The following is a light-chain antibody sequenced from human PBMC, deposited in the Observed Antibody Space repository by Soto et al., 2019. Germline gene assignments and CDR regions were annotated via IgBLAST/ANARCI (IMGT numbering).Light chain of an antibody. Sequence: DIQMTQSPSSLSASVGDRVTITCRASQSISSYLNWYQQKPGKAPKLLIYAASSLQSGVPSRFSGNGSGTDFTLTISSLQHEDFATYYCQQSYSTLRTFGQGTKVDIK. J-gene: IGKJ1*01. CDR1: QSISSY. CDR3: QQSYSTLRT. CDR2: AAS. V-gene: IGKV1-39*01.